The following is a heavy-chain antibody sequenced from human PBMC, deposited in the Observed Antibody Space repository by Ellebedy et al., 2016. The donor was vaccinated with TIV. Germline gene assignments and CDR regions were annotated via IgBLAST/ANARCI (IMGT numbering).Heavy chain of an antibody. D-gene: IGHD1-26*01. CDR3: ATERSGSYYNY. V-gene: IGHV3-74*03. Sequence: PGGSLRLSCEASGIIFSRSWMHWVRQAPGKGLLWVSRINSDGSSTTYADSVKGRFTISRDNAKNTVYLQMNSLRLEDTAVYYCATERSGSYYNYWGQGTLVTVSS. CDR1: GIIFSRSW. CDR2: INSDGSST. J-gene: IGHJ4*02.